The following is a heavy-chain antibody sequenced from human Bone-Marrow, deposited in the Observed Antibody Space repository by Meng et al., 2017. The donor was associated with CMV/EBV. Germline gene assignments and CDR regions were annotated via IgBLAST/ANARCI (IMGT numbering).Heavy chain of an antibody. D-gene: IGHD5-18*01. CDR3: ARDFPLGSRGYSYGPPEGVGMDV. CDR2: IIPILGIA. V-gene: IGHV1-69*04. Sequence: SVKVSCKASGGTFSSYTISWVRQAPGQGLEWMGRIIPILGIANYAQKFQGRVTITADKSTSTAYMELSSLRSEDTAVYYCARDFPLGSRGYSYGPPEGVGMDVWGQATTVTVSS. CDR1: GGTFSSYT. J-gene: IGHJ6*02.